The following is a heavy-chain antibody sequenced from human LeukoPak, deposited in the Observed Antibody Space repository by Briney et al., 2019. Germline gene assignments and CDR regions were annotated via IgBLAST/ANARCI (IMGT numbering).Heavy chain of an antibody. CDR1: GFTFTDHA. J-gene: IGHJ4*02. CDR2: IHAGGGST. Sequence: PGGSLRLSCAASGFTFTDHAMSWVRQTPDKGLEWVSSIHAGGGSTLYADSMKGRFTISRDNSKNTLSLQMNSLRADDTGLYFCAYYDSSGYYYGRLRYWGQGTPVTVSS. D-gene: IGHD3-22*01. CDR3: AYYDSSGYYYGRLRY. V-gene: IGHV3-23*01.